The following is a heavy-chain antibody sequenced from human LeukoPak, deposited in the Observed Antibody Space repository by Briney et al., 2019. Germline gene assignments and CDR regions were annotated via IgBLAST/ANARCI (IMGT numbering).Heavy chain of an antibody. D-gene: IGHD3-10*01. CDR3: ARGPGTMVRGVIHLYYYYGMDV. Sequence: PSETLSLTCAVYGESFSGYYWSWIRQPPGKGLEWIGEIYHSGSTNYNPSLKSRVTISVDTSKNQFSLKLSSVTAADTAVYYCARGPGTMVRGVIHLYYYYGMDVWGKGTTVTVSS. CDR1: GESFSGYY. V-gene: IGHV4-34*01. J-gene: IGHJ6*04. CDR2: IYHSGST.